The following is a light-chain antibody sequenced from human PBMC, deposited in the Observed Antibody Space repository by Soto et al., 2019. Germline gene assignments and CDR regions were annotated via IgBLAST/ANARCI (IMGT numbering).Light chain of an antibody. Sequence: QSALTQPPSASGSPGQSVAISCTGTSSDVGGYNYVSWYQQHPGKAPKLMIYEVSNRPSGVSNRFSGSKSGNTASLTISGLQAEDEADYYCSSYTSSSTLVFGGGTRSPS. CDR3: SSYTSSSTLV. CDR1: SSDVGGYNY. J-gene: IGLJ2*01. V-gene: IGLV2-14*01. CDR2: EVS.